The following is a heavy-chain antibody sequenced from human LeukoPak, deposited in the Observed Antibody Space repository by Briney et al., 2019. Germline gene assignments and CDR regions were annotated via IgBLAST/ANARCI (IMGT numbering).Heavy chain of an antibody. J-gene: IGHJ5*02. CDR1: GGSISSYY. Sequence: SETLSLTCTVSGGSISSYYWSWIRQPAGKGLEWIGRIYTSGSTNYNPSLKSRVTMSVDTSKNQFSLKLSSVTAADTAVSYCARGAYGSGDRGWFDPWGQGTLVTVSS. CDR3: ARGAYGSGDRGWFDP. CDR2: IYTSGST. V-gene: IGHV4-4*07. D-gene: IGHD3-10*01.